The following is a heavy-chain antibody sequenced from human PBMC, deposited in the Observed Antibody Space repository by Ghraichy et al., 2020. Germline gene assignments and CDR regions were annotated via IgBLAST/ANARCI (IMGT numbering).Heavy chain of an antibody. CDR2: INRDGSEE. CDR1: GFIFRNYW. Sequence: GESLNISCTASGFIFRNYWMNWGRQAPGKGLEWVANINRDGSEENYEDSVKGRFTISRDHAKNSLYLQMSSLRVEDTAVYFCARVRGSYDISDYWGQGTLVTVSS. D-gene: IGHD3-16*01. V-gene: IGHV3-7*01. CDR3: ARVRGSYDISDY. J-gene: IGHJ4*02.